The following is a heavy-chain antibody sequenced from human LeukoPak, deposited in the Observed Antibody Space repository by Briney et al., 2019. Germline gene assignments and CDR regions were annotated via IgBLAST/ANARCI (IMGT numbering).Heavy chain of an antibody. V-gene: IGHV1-69*05. CDR2: IIPIFGTA. Sequence: SVKVSCKASGGTFSSYAISWVLQAPGQGLEWMGRIIPIFGTANYAQKFQGRVTITTDESTSTAYMELSSLRSEDTAVYYCAREDGYGDPQKFDYWGQGTLVTVSS. CDR3: AREDGYGDPQKFDY. D-gene: IGHD4-17*01. J-gene: IGHJ4*02. CDR1: GGTFSSYA.